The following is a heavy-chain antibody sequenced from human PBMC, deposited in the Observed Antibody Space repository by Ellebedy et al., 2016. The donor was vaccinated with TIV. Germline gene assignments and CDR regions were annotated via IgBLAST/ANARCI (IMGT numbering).Heavy chain of an antibody. D-gene: IGHD1-26*01. V-gene: IGHV3-30*18. CDR3: AKGEVGATTHDAFDI. Sequence: GESLKISXAASGFTFSSYGMHWVRQAPGKGLEWVAVISYDGSNKYYADSVKGRFTISRDNSKNTLYLQMNSLRAEDTAVYYCAKGEVGATTHDAFDIWGQGTMVTVSS. J-gene: IGHJ3*02. CDR2: ISYDGSNK. CDR1: GFTFSSYG.